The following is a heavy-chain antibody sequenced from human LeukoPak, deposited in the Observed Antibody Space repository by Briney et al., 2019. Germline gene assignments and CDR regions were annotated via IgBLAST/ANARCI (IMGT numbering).Heavy chain of an antibody. J-gene: IGHJ3*02. CDR1: GFTFSSYS. D-gene: IGHD2-21*01. Sequence: GGSLRLSCAASGFTFSSYSMNWVRQAPGKGLEWVSYISSSSSAIYYADSAKGRFTISRDNAKNTLYLQMNSLRAEDTAVYYCARVGAVVYAFDIWGQGTMVTVSS. CDR3: ARVGAVVYAFDI. V-gene: IGHV3-48*04. CDR2: ISSSSSAI.